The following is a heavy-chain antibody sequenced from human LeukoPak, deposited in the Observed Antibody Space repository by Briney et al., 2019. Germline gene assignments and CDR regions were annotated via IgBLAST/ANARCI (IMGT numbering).Heavy chain of an antibody. CDR2: ISAHNGNT. Sequence: EASVKVSCKASGYTFTSYGISWVRQAPGQGLEWMGWISAHNGNTNYAQKLRGRVTMTTDTSTSTAYMELRSLRSDDTAVYYCARGGRTDYDFWNVDYWGQGTPVTVSS. J-gene: IGHJ4*02. V-gene: IGHV1-18*01. CDR1: GYTFTSYG. D-gene: IGHD3-3*01. CDR3: ARGGRTDYDFWNVDY.